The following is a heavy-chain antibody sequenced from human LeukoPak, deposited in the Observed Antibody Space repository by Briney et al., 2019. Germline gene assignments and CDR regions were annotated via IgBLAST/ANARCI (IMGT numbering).Heavy chain of an antibody. CDR2: IHYSGYT. J-gene: IGHJ3*02. CDR1: GGSISNYY. CDR3: ARQKCTSASCLTKNAFDI. D-gene: IGHD2-2*01. Sequence: SETLSLTCAVSGGSISNYYCSWIRQPPGKGLEWLGYIHYSGYTNYNPSLKSRVTISVDTSKNQFSLDLSSVTAADTAVYYCARQKCTSASCLTKNAFDIWGQGTMVTVSS. V-gene: IGHV4-59*08.